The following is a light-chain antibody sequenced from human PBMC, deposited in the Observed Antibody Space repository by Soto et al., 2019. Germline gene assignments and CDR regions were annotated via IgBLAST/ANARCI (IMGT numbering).Light chain of an antibody. CDR1: SRDVGGYNY. CDR2: EVS. V-gene: IGLV2-14*01. J-gene: IGLJ1*01. Sequence: QSALTQPASVSGSPGQSITISCTGTSRDVGGYNYVCWYPQHPGKAPKLMIYEVSNRPSGVSNRFSGSKSGNTASLTISGLQAEDEADYYCSSYTSSSTLYVFGTGTKVTVL. CDR3: SSYTSSSTLYV.